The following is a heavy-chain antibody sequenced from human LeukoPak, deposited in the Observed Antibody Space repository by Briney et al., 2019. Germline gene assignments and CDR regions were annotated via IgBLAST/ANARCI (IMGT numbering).Heavy chain of an antibody. CDR3: AKDYDGSALPYNWFDP. CDR2: ISAYNGDT. J-gene: IGHJ5*02. CDR1: GYTFNNYG. D-gene: IGHD3-22*01. V-gene: IGHV1-18*01. Sequence: GASVKVSCKASGYTFNNYGISWVRQAPGQWLEWMGWISAYNGDTNYAQKLKGRVTMTTDTSTSTAYMELRGLRSDDTAVYYCAKDYDGSALPYNWFDPWGQGTLVTVSS.